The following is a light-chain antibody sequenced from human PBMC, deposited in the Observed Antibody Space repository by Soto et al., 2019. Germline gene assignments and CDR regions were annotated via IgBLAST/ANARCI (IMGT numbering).Light chain of an antibody. Sequence: QSALTQPASVSGSPGQSIAISCTGISSDVGYYNVVSWYQQHPGKAPKLMIYEASKRPSGVSNRFSGSKSGNTASLTISGLQAEDEADYYCCSYADSSTYVFGTGTKLTVL. CDR2: EAS. CDR1: SSDVGYYNV. V-gene: IGLV2-23*01. CDR3: CSYADSSTYV. J-gene: IGLJ1*01.